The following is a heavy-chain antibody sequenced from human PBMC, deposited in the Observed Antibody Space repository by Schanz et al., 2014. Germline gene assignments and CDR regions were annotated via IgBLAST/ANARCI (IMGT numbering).Heavy chain of an antibody. V-gene: IGHV3-13*01. D-gene: IGHD2-15*01. CDR1: GFRFKTYE. CDR2: ISPSGDT. J-gene: IGHJ3*01. CDR3: AGAAMGFIVDAFDL. Sequence: EVQLVESGGGLVQPGGSLRLSCAVSGFRFKTYEMNWVRQVRGKGLEWVSSISPSGDTHYLASVKGRFTISRENAKSSLYLQMHHMSVEDTDASSCAGAAMGFIVDAFDLWGRGTMVIVSS.